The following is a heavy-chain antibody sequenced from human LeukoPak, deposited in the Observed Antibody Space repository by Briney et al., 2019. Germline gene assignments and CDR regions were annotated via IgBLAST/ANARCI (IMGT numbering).Heavy chain of an antibody. J-gene: IGHJ4*02. CDR1: GYTFTAYY. D-gene: IGHD3-10*01. CDR2: INPNSGGT. V-gene: IGHV1-2*02. CDR3: ARDGEYGTGSYYRGCFDY. Sequence: ASVKVSCKASGYTFTAYYMNWVRQAPGQGLEWMGWINPNSGGTNFAQKFQGRVTMTRDTSISTTYMDLGSLGSDDTAVYYCARDGEYGTGSYYRGCFDYWGQGTLVTVSS.